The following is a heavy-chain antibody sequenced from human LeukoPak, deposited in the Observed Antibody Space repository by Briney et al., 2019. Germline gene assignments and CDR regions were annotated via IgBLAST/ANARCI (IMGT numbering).Heavy chain of an antibody. V-gene: IGHV3-23*01. CDR2: ISGSGGST. CDR3: AKVIIAVAGPPNY. CDR1: GFTFSSYA. Sequence: GGSLRLSCAASGFTFSSYAMSWVRQAPGKGLGLVSAISGSGGSTYYADSVKGRFTISRDNSKNTLYLQMNSLRAEDTAVYYCAKVIIAVAGPPNYWGQGTLVTVSS. J-gene: IGHJ4*02. D-gene: IGHD6-19*01.